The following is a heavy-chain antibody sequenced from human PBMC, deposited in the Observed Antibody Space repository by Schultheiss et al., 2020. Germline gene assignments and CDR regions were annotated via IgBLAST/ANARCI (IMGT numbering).Heavy chain of an antibody. CDR3: ARVFCSGGSCYHRGYYYYGMDV. V-gene: IGHV3-21*01. Sequence: GGSLRLSCAASGFTFSSYSMNWVRQAPGKGLEWVSSISSSSSYIYYADSVKGRFTISRDNAKNSLYLQMNSLRAEDTAVYYCARVFCSGGSCYHRGYYYYGMDVWGQGTTVNVYS. CDR2: ISSSSSYI. D-gene: IGHD2-15*01. J-gene: IGHJ6*02. CDR1: GFTFSSYS.